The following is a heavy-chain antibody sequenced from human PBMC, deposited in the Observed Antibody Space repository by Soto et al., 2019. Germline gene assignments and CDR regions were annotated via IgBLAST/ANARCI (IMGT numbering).Heavy chain of an antibody. CDR1: GGTFSTYS. D-gene: IGHD2-21*01. CDR2: IIPMLGIA. CDR3: TIGSWSGEVFDI. J-gene: IGHJ3*02. Sequence: QVQLVQSGAEVKKPGSSVKVSCKDSGGTFSTYSMFWVRQAPGEGLEWMGRIIPMLGIANHAQRFQDRVTITADMSTATAHMELSSLRSEDTALYYCTIGSWSGEVFDIWGQGTMVTVSS. V-gene: IGHV1-69*02.